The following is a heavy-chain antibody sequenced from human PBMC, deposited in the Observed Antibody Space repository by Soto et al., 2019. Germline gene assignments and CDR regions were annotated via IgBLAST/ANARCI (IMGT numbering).Heavy chain of an antibody. CDR3: AKSFSSNWYDYFDY. J-gene: IGHJ4*02. D-gene: IGHD6-13*01. CDR1: GLPHSNFA. CDR2: ISGSGGST. V-gene: IGHV3-23*01. Sequence: EVQLLESGGGLVQPGGSLRLSCTASGLPHSNFAMMWVRQAPGKGLECVSAISGSGGSTYYADSVKGRFTISRDKSKNTLYLQMNSLRAEDTALYYCAKSFSSNWYDYFDYWGQGSLVTVSS.